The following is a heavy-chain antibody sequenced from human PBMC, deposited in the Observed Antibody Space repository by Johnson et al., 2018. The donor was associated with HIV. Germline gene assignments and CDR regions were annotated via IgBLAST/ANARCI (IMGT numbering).Heavy chain of an antibody. CDR1: GFTFSNYW. CDR3: ARKGDAFDI. J-gene: IGHJ3*02. Sequence: EVLLLESGGGLVQPGGSLRLSCADSGFTFSNYWMTWVRQAPGKGLEWVANINLDGSEKYYVDSVKGRFTISRDNAKNSLRLQMNSLRADDTAVYYCARKGDAFDIWGQGTMVTVSS. CDR2: INLDGSEK. V-gene: IGHV3-7*05.